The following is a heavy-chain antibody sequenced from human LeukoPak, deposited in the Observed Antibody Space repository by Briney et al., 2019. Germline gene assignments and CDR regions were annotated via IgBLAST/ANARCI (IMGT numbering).Heavy chain of an antibody. CDR1: GFTFSSYA. J-gene: IGHJ4*02. D-gene: IGHD3-10*01. V-gene: IGHV4-4*02. Sequence: PGGSLRLSCAASGFTFSSYAMHWVRPAPGKGREWIGEIYHSGSTNYNPSLKSRVTISVDKSKNQFSLKLSSVTAADTAVYYCAREGEGYYFDYWGQGTLVTVSS. CDR3: AREGEGYYFDY. CDR2: IYHSGST.